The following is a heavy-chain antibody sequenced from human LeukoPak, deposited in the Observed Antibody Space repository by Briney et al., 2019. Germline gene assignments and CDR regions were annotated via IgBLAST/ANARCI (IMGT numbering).Heavy chain of an antibody. CDR3: ATSRSGTAWYFDL. J-gene: IGHJ2*01. D-gene: IGHD3-10*01. CDR2: IHYSGST. V-gene: IGHV4-59*01. Sequence: PSETLSLTCTVSGGSISSYYWSWIRQPPGKGLEWIGYIHYSGSTNYNPSLKSRVTISVDTSKNQFSLKLSSVTAADTAVYYCATSRSGTAWYFDLWGRGTLVTVSS. CDR1: GGSISSYY.